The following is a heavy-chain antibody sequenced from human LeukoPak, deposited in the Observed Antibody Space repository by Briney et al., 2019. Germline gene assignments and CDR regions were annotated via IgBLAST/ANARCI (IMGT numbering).Heavy chain of an antibody. V-gene: IGHV4-4*02. CDR3: TRENRPFCPFAF. CDR2: ISHDGTT. Sequence: SETLSLTCGVSGGSIDITNYWGWARQAPGRGLEWIGEISHDGTTNYNSSLRSRVAMSFDRANNQFSLSLTSVTAADTAVYYCTRENRPFCPFAFWGQGVLVTVS. D-gene: IGHD2/OR15-2a*01. CDR1: GGSIDITNY. J-gene: IGHJ4*02.